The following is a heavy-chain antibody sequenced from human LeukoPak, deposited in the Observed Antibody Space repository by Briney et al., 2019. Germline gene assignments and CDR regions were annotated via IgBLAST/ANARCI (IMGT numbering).Heavy chain of an antibody. D-gene: IGHD6-19*01. J-gene: IGHJ5*02. CDR2: MNPNSGNT. V-gene: IGHV1-8*01. CDR1: GYTFTSYD. Sequence: ASVKVSCKASGYTFTSYDINWVRQAPGQGLEWMGWMNPNSGNTGYAQKFQGRVTMTRNTSISTAYMELSSMRSEDTAVYYCARGGSGWYGGYNWFDPWGQGTLVTVSS. CDR3: ARGGSGWYGGYNWFDP.